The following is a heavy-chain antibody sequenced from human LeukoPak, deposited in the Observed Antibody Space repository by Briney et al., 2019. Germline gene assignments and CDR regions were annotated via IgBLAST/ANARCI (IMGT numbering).Heavy chain of an antibody. J-gene: IGHJ4*02. D-gene: IGHD6-13*01. CDR1: GGSISSGDYY. Sequence: PSETLSLTCTVSGGSISSGDYYWSWIRQPPGKGLEWIGCIYYSGSTYYNPSLKSRVTISVDTSKNQFSLKLSSVTAADTAVYYCARLTDSSSWSPFDYWGQGTLVTVSS. CDR2: IYYSGST. V-gene: IGHV4-30-4*01. CDR3: ARLTDSSSWSPFDY.